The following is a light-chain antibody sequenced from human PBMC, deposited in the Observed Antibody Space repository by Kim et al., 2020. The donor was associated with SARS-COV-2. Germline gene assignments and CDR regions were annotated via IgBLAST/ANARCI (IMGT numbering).Light chain of an antibody. J-gene: IGKJ2*01. CDR3: QQYNNWPYT. V-gene: IGKV3-15*01. CDR1: QSVGSN. Sequence: EIVMTQSPATLSVSPGERATLSCRASQSVGSNLAWYQQKPGQAPRLLIHGASTWATGIPARFSGSGSGTEFTLTISSLQSEDFAVYYCQQYNNWPYTFGQGTKLEI. CDR2: GAS.